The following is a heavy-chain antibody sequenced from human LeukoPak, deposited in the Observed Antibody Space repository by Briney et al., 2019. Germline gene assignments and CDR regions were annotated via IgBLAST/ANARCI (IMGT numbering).Heavy chain of an antibody. J-gene: IGHJ6*02. CDR1: GFTFSDHA. CDR3: ARDAVDTANAV. D-gene: IGHD5-18*01. CDR2: ISYHARDQ. V-gene: IGHV3-30*04. Sequence: GGSLRLSCTASGFTFSDHAMHWVRQAPGKGLEWVTVISYHARDQFYADSVKGRFTISRDNAKNTLYLQMNSLRAEDTAVYYCARDAVDTANAVWGQGTTVTVSS.